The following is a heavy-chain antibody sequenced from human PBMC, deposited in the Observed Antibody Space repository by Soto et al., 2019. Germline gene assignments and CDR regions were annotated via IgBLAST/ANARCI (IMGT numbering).Heavy chain of an antibody. CDR3: AKVIPSDSTSGDFDY. J-gene: IGHJ4*02. CDR2: ISYDGLNK. V-gene: IGHV3-30*18. D-gene: IGHD6-13*01. Sequence: QVQLVEFGGGVVQPGRSLRLSCAASGFTFRSYGMHWVRQAPGKGLEWVAVISYDGLNKYYADSVKGRFTISTDSSKNTVYLQMNRLRVEDTAVYYCAKVIPSDSTSGDFDYWGQGTLVTVSS. CDR1: GFTFRSYG.